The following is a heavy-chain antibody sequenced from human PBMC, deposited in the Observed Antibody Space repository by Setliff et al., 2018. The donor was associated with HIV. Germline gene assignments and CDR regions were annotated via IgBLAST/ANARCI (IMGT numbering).Heavy chain of an antibody. V-gene: IGHV4-34*01. J-gene: IGHJ4*02. CDR3: TRGGDVSPLDY. CDR2: SNPSGGV. CDR1: GGSLRGYY. D-gene: IGHD2-21*02. Sequence: SETLSLTCAIYGGSLRGYYWSWTRQTPGKGLEWIGQSNPSGGVDYNPSLNGRVTISGHTSRNQFSLKLTSLLAADTAVYYCTRGGDVSPLDYWGQGILVTVSS.